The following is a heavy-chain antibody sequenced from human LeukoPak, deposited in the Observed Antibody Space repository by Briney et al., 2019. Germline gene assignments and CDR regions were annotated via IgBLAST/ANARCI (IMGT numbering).Heavy chain of an antibody. D-gene: IGHD2-2*02. CDR1: GFTFSGSA. Sequence: GGSLRLPCAASGFTFSGSAIHWVRQSSGKGLEWVGQIDKKDKGYATATAYAASVKGRFTISRDDSINTAYLQMKSLKTEDTALYYYTRVSRTYTWIYPWGEGTLVTVSS. CDR3: TRVSRTYTWIYP. J-gene: IGHJ5*02. V-gene: IGHV3-73*01. CDR2: IDKKDKGYATAT.